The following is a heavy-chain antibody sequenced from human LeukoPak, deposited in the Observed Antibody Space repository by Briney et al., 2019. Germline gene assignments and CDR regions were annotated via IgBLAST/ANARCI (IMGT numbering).Heavy chain of an antibody. Sequence: GASVKVSCKASGYTFTSYGISWVRQAPGQGLEWMGWISAYNGNTNYAQKLQGRVTMTTGTSTSTAYMELRSLRSDDTAVYYCARGEDYYDSSGYYSLRFDYWGQGTLVTVSS. D-gene: IGHD3-22*01. CDR3: ARGEDYYDSSGYYSLRFDY. J-gene: IGHJ4*02. CDR2: ISAYNGNT. CDR1: GYTFTSYG. V-gene: IGHV1-18*01.